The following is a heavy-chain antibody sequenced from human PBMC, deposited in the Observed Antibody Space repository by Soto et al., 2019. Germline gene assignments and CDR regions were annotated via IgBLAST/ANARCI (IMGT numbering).Heavy chain of an antibody. D-gene: IGHD6-13*01. J-gene: IGHJ5*02. Sequence: GGSLRLSCAASGFTFSSYRMNWVRQAPGKGLEWVANIKQDGSEKYYVDSVKGRFTISRDNAKNSLYLLMNSLRAEDTAVYYCAREVLGYTSTWDVGWFDPWGQGTLVTVSS. V-gene: IGHV3-7*03. CDR1: GFTFSSYR. CDR2: IKQDGSEK. CDR3: AREVLGYTSTWDVGWFDP.